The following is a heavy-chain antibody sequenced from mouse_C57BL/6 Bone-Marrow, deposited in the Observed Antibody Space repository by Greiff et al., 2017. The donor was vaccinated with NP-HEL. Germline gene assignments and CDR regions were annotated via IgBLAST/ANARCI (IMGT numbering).Heavy chain of an antibody. J-gene: IGHJ2*01. CDR3: AFVTTASRGGYFDY. V-gene: IGHV3-6*01. Sequence: EVQLQQSGPGLVKPSQSLSLTCSVTGYSITSGYYWYWIRQFPGNKLEWMGYISYDGSNNYNPSLKNLITITRDTSKNQFFLKLNSLTTEDTATYYCAFVTTASRGGYFDYWGQGTTLTVSS. D-gene: IGHD1-2*01. CDR1: GYSITSGYY. CDR2: ISYDGSN.